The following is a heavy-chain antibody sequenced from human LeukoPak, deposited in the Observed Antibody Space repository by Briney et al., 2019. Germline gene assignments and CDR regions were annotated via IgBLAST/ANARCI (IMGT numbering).Heavy chain of an antibody. J-gene: IGHJ6*04. D-gene: IGHD3-10*01. V-gene: IGHV1-2*04. Sequence: ASVKVSCKASGYTFTGYYMHWVRQAPGQGLEWMGSINPNSGGTNYAQKFQGWVTMTRDTSISTAYMELSRLRSDDTAVYYCARDRYYGSGSYYYYYGMDVWAKGTTVTVSS. CDR2: INPNSGGT. CDR3: ARDRYYGSGSYYYYYGMDV. CDR1: GYTFTGYY.